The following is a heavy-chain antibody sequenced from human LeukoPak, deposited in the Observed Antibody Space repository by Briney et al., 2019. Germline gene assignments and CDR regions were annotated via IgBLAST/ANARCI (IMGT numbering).Heavy chain of an antibody. J-gene: IGHJ5*02. Sequence: SETLSLTCAVSGGSISSGGYSWSWIRQPPGKGLEWFGYIYHSGSTYYNPSLKSRVTISVDRSKNQFSLKLSSVTAADTAVYYCARRDVSWFDPWGQGTLVTVSS. CDR3: ARRDVSWFDP. D-gene: IGHD2-21*01. CDR2: IYHSGST. CDR1: GGSISSGGYS. V-gene: IGHV4-30-2*01.